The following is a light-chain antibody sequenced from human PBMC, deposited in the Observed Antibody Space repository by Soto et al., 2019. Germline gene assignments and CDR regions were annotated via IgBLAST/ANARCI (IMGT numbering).Light chain of an antibody. CDR2: HTS. Sequence: EIVITQSPAILSVSPGESVTLSCRASQTISDNLAWYQQKPGLPPRLLIYHTSTRASGVPARFSGSGSGTDFSLTISSLQSEDFAVYYCQRYDNWPLIFGQGTKVDI. V-gene: IGKV3-15*01. CDR1: QTISDN. J-gene: IGKJ1*01. CDR3: QRYDNWPLI.